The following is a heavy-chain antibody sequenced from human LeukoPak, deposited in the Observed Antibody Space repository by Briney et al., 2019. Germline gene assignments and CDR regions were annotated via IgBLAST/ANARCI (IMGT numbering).Heavy chain of an antibody. CDR2: MNPNSGNT. Sequence: GASVTVSCKASGYTFTSYDINWVRQATGQGLEWMGWMNPNSGNTGYAQKFQGRVTMTRNTSISTAYMELSSLRSEDTAVYYCARGHRYYYGSGSYSIDYWGQGTLVTVSS. J-gene: IGHJ4*02. D-gene: IGHD3-10*01. CDR3: ARGHRYYYGSGSYSIDY. V-gene: IGHV1-8*01. CDR1: GYTFTSYD.